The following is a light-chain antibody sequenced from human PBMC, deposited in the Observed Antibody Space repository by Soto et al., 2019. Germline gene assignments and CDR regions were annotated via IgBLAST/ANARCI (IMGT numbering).Light chain of an antibody. Sequence: EIVLTQSPGTLSLSPGERATFSCRASQAVGINYLAWYQQIPGLAPRLLIHGTSTRATGIPDRFSGSGSGTDFTLTISALEPEDSAVYYCQRYGSSPLYAFDQGTKVEIK. V-gene: IGKV3-20*01. CDR1: QAVGINY. CDR3: QRYGSSPLYA. CDR2: GTS. J-gene: IGKJ2*01.